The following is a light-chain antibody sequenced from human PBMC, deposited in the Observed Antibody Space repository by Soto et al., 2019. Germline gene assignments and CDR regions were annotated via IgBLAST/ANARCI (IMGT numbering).Light chain of an antibody. CDR3: QTWGSGIVV. V-gene: IGLV4-69*01. CDR1: SGHSNYA. CDR2: LNSDGSH. J-gene: IGLJ2*01. Sequence: QPVLTQSPSASASPGASVKLTCTLSSGHSNYAIAWHQQQSEKGPRYLMKLNSDGSHSKGDGIPDRFSGSSSGAERYLTISRLQSEDEADYYCQTWGSGIVVFGGGTKLTVL.